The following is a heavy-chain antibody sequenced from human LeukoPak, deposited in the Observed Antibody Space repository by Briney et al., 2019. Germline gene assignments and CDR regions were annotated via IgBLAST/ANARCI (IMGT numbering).Heavy chain of an antibody. CDR3: ARDDLGYCSGGSCYSFGRRGNFDY. D-gene: IGHD2-15*01. CDR2: IKQDGSEK. V-gene: IGHV3-7*01. CDR1: GFTFSSYW. Sequence: GGSLRLSCAASGFTFSSYWMSWVRQAPGKGLEWVANIKQDGSEKYYVDSVKGRFTISRDNAKNSPYLQMNSLRAEDTAVYYCARDDLGYCSGGSCYSFGRRGNFDYWGQGTLVTVSS. J-gene: IGHJ4*02.